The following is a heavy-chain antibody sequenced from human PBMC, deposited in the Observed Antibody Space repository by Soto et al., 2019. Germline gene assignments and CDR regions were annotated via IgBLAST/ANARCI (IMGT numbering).Heavy chain of an antibody. J-gene: IGHJ4*02. CDR1: GFSFSDYS. CDR3: AREKINWNYFDF. CDR2: ISRSGSVI. Sequence: QLQLVESGGGLVQPGGSLRLSCAASGFSFSDYSMTWIRQAPGKGLEWISHISRSGSVIYYADSVKGRFTISRDNERRVLQLQMNTLRAEDTGVYYCAREKINWNYFDFWGQGDLVAVSS. V-gene: IGHV3-11*01. D-gene: IGHD1-1*01.